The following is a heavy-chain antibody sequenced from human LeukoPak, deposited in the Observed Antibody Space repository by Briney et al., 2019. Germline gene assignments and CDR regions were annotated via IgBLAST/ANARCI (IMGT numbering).Heavy chain of an antibody. J-gene: IGHJ4*02. V-gene: IGHV4-34*01. CDR1: GESLSGYL. Sequence: PSETLSLTCAXYGESLSGYLWXXXXQPPGKGVEWIGEISHSGSTXYSPSLKTRVXXXXDTSKNHFSLKLSAVTAADTAVYYCARGAVFDYWGQGSLVTVSS. CDR3: ARGAVFDY. CDR2: ISHSGST.